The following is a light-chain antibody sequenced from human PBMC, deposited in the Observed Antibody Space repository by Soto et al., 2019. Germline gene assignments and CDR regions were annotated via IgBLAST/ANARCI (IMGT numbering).Light chain of an antibody. CDR2: VTS. J-gene: IGKJ4*01. Sequence: DIQTTQSPSSLSASVGDRVTITCRASQSISSYLSWYQQNSCQAPKLPINVTSTFQRAVPSRFSGRGSWTDFTLAISSLQPEDFATYYYQQSSSTPQTSGGGTCVDIK. CDR3: QQSSSTPQT. V-gene: IGKV1-39*01. CDR1: QSISSY.